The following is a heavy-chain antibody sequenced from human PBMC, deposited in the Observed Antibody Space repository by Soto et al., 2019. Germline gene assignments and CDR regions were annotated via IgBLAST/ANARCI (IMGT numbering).Heavy chain of an antibody. Sequence: EVQLVESGGGLVQPGRSLRLSCATSGFTFGDYGVSWFRQPPGKGLQWVAFIRSKAHGGTTEYATSVRGRFTISRDDSKSILYPQMNSLKTEDTAVYFCTREGVVEVVDPLWGQGTLVTVSS. CDR2: IRSKAHGGTT. V-gene: IGHV3-49*03. J-gene: IGHJ4*02. D-gene: IGHD3-16*01. CDR3: TREGVVEVVDPL. CDR1: GFTFGDYG.